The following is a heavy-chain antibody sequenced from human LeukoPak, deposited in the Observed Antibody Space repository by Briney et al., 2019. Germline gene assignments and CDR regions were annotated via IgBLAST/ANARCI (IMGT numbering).Heavy chain of an antibody. CDR3: ARGRGALGYMDV. D-gene: IGHD3-10*01. J-gene: IGHJ6*03. CDR2: IRSTGTTT. Sequence: GGSLRLSCAASGFPFSSYSMNWVRQAPGEGLEWVSYIRSTGTTTYHADSVKGRFAISRDNGKNSLYLQMNSLGVDDTAVYYCARGRGALGYMDVWGKGTTVTVSS. V-gene: IGHV3-48*01. CDR1: GFPFSSYS.